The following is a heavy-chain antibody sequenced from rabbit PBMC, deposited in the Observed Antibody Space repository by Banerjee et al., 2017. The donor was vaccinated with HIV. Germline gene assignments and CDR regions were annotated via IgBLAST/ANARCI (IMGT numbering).Heavy chain of an antibody. CDR2: IYTGSSGSS. J-gene: IGHJ4*01. Sequence: QEQLEESGGDLVKPEGSLTLTCTASGFSFSGSYWICWVRQAPGKGLEWIACIYTGSSGSSYYASWAKGRFTISKTSSTTVTLQMTSLTAADTATYFCARNVGGTYGYASKLWGPGTLVTVS. CDR1: GFSFSGSYW. CDR3: ARNVGGTYGYASKL. V-gene: IGHV1S45*01. D-gene: IGHD6-1*01.